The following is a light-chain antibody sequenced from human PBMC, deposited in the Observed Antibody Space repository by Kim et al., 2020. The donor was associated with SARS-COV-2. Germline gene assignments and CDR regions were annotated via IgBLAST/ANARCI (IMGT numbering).Light chain of an antibody. CDR2: LEGSGSY. CDR3: ETWDSNTRGV. J-gene: IGLJ6*01. Sequence: QPVLTQSSSASASLGSSVKLTCTLSSGHSSYIIAWHQQQPGKAPRYLMKLEGSGSYNKGSGVPDRFSGSSSGADRYLTISNLQSEDEADYYCETWDSNTRGVFGSGTEVTVL. V-gene: IGLV4-60*03. CDR1: SGHSSYI.